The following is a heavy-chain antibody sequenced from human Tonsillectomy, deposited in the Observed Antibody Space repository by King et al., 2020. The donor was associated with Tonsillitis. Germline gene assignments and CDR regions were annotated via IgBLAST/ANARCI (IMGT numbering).Heavy chain of an antibody. D-gene: IGHD3-22*01. J-gene: IGHJ4*02. CDR3: ALRSYCAGGPLPGAYYDSSGYYSDFDY. Sequence: TLKESGPTLVKPTQTLTLTCTFSGFSLSTSGVGVGWIRQPPGKALEWLALIYWNDDKRYSPSLKSRLTITKDTSKNQVVLTMTNMDPVDTATYYCALRSYCAGGPLPGAYYDSSGYYSDFDYWGQGTLVTVSS. V-gene: IGHV2-5*01. CDR1: GFSLSTSGVG. CDR2: IYWNDDK.